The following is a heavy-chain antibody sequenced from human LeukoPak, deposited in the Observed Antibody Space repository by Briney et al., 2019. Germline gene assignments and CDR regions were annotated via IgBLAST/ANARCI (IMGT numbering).Heavy chain of an antibody. Sequence: GSLRLSCAASGFTFSSYSMNWVRQSPGKGLEWVSLITSSSSYIYYADLVKGRFTVSRDNAKNSLYLQMNSLRAEDTAVYYCARDDYGGMDVWGKGTTVTVSS. J-gene: IGHJ6*04. CDR2: ITSSSSYI. CDR3: ARDDYGGMDV. V-gene: IGHV3-21*01. D-gene: IGHD4-23*01. CDR1: GFTFSSYS.